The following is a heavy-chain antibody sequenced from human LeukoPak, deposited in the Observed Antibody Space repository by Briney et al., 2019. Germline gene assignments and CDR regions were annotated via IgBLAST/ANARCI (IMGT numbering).Heavy chain of an antibody. V-gene: IGHV3-30-3*01. J-gene: IGHJ4*02. CDR1: GFTFSSYA. CDR2: ISYDGSNK. Sequence: GGSLRLSCAASGFTFSSYAMHWVRQAPGKGLEWVAVISYDGSNKYYADSVKGRFTISRDNSKNTLYLQMNSLRAEDTAVYYCARDYYDSSGYVYWGQGTLVTVST. D-gene: IGHD3-22*01. CDR3: ARDYYDSSGYVY.